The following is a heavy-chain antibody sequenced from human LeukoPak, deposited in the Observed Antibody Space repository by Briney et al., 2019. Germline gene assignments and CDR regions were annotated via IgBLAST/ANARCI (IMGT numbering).Heavy chain of an antibody. CDR1: EYSFPNYC. Sequence: GESLKISCKHSEYSFPNYCIGWVRQMPGKGLEWMGIIYPDDSDTRYSPSFQGQVTISADKSISTAYLQWSSLKASDTAMYYCARRYCSGGSCYLDYWGQGTLVTVSS. V-gene: IGHV5-51*01. CDR2: IYPDDSDT. CDR3: ARRYCSGGSCYLDY. J-gene: IGHJ4*02. D-gene: IGHD2-15*01.